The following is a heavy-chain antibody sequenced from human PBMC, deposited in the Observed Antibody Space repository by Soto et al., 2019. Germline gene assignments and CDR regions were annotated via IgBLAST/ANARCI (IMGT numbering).Heavy chain of an antibody. CDR1: GFTFSTYG. Sequence: QVQLVESGGGVVQPGRSLRLSCAASGFTFSTYGMHWVRQAPGKGLEWVAVISYDGSNKYYADSVKGRFTISRDNSKNPLYLQMNRLRAEDTAVYYCAWDGKRITMFGGVISRSSSWVFDYWGQGTLVTVSS. J-gene: IGHJ4*01. CDR3: AWDGKRITMFGGVISRSSSWVFDY. V-gene: IGHV3-30*03. D-gene: IGHD3-3*01. CDR2: ISYDGSNK.